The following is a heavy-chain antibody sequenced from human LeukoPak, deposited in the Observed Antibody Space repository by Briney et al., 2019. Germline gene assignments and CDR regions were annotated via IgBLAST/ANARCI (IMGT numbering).Heavy chain of an antibody. CDR2: INPSGGST. CDR3: ARGEDIVVVPAANYFDY. D-gene: IGHD2-2*01. CDR1: GYTFTSYY. V-gene: IGHV1-46*03. J-gene: IGHJ4*02. Sequence: ASVKVSCKASGYTFTSYYMHWVRQAPGQGLEWMGIINPSGGSTSYAQKFQGRVTMTRDTSTSTVYIELSSLRSEDTAVYYCARGEDIVVVPAANYFDYWGQGTLVTVSS.